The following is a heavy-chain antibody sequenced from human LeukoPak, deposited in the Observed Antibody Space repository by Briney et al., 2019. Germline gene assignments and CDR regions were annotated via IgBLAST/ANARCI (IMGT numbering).Heavy chain of an antibody. CDR3: AKFLSTGSTYWFDT. Sequence: PGESLKISCQGSGYSFTNYWIGWVRQMRGKGLEWMGIIYPADSDTRYSPSFQGQVTISADKSISTAYLQWSSLKASDTAMYYCAKFLSTGSTYWFDTWGQGTLVTVSS. D-gene: IGHD1-1*01. J-gene: IGHJ5*02. V-gene: IGHV5-51*01. CDR1: GYSFTNYW. CDR2: IYPADSDT.